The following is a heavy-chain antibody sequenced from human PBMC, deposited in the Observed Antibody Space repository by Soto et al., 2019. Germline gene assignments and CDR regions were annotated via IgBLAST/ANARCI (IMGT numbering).Heavy chain of an antibody. CDR3: ARQASGYYYGWFDT. CDR2: IYYSGST. J-gene: IGHJ5*02. D-gene: IGHD3-22*01. CDR1: GVSISSSSYY. V-gene: IGHV4-39*01. Sequence: SETLSLTCTVSGVSISSSSYYWDWIRQPPGKGLEWIGSIYYSGSTYYNPSLKSRVTISVDTSKNQFSLKLSSVTAADTAVYYCARQASGYYYGWFDTWGQGTLVTVSS.